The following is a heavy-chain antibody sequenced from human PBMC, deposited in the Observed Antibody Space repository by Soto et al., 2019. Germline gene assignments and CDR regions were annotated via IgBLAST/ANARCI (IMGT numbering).Heavy chain of an antibody. J-gene: IGHJ5*02. CDR2: ASARNTNT. Sequence: EVQLLESGGGLVQPGGSLRLSCAASGFTFSSHDMSWVRQAPGEGLEWVSAASARNTNTYYADSVRGRFTISRDNSKSTVYLQLDSLRVEDTAVYHCARDVSSHGPRGYSSAWYGWFDPWVQGTLVVVSS. CDR1: GFTFSSHD. V-gene: IGHV3-23*01. D-gene: IGHD6-19*01. CDR3: ARDVSSHGPRGYSSAWYGWFDP.